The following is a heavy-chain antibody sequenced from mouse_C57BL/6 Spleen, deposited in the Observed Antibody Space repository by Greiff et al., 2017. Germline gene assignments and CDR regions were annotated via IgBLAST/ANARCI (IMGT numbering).Heavy chain of an antibody. V-gene: IGHV14-3*01. Sequence: VHVKQSVAELVRPGASVKLSCTASGFNIKNTYMHWVKQRPEQGLEWIGRIDPANGNTKYAPKFQGKATITADTSSNTAYLQLSSLTSEDTAIYYCARRNDYDDYFDYWGQGTTLTVSS. J-gene: IGHJ2*01. D-gene: IGHD2-4*01. CDR3: ARRNDYDDYFDY. CDR1: GFNIKNTY. CDR2: IDPANGNT.